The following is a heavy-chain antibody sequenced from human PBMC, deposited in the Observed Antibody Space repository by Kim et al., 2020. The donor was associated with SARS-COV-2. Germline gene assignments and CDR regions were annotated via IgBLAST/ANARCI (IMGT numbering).Heavy chain of an antibody. CDR3: AKDRWLDLGGNYYYYFGMDV. Sequence: GRFTISRDNSKNTLYLQISSLRSEDTAVYYCAKDRWLDLGGNYYYYFGMDVWGQGTTVTVSS. V-gene: IGHV3-30*02. J-gene: IGHJ6*02. D-gene: IGHD6-19*01.